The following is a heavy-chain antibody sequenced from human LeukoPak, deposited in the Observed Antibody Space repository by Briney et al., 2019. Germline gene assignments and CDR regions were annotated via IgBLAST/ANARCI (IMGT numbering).Heavy chain of an antibody. V-gene: IGHV4-34*01. Sequence: PSETLSLTCAVYGGSFSGYYWSWIRQPPGKGLEWIGEINHSGSTNYNPSLKSRVTISVDTSKNQFSLKLTSVTAADTAVYYCARRHLHDAFDIWGQGTMVTVSS. D-gene: IGHD4-11*01. J-gene: IGHJ3*02. CDR1: GGSFSGYY. CDR3: ARRHLHDAFDI. CDR2: INHSGST.